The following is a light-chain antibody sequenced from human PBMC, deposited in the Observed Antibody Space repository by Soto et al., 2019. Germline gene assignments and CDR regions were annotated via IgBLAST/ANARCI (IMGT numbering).Light chain of an antibody. CDR3: MQGTHWPPYT. CDR2: KVS. V-gene: IGKV2-30*02. J-gene: IGKJ2*01. Sequence: DVVMTQSPLSLPVTLGQPASISCRSSQSLVHSDGNTYLNWFQQRPGQSPRRLIYKVSNRDSGVPDRFSGSGSGTDFTLKISRVEAEDVGLYSCMQGTHWPPYTVGQGTKLEIK. CDR1: QSLVHSDGNTY.